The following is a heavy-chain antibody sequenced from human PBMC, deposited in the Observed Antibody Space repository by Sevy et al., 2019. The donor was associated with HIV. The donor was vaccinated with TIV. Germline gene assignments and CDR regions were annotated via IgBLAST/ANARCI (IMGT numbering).Heavy chain of an antibody. D-gene: IGHD5-18*01. J-gene: IGHJ4*02. CDR2: IWFDGSHK. Sequence: GGSLRLSCAASGFTFSNYGMHWVRQPPGKGLEGVAGIWFDGSHKYYGDSVKGRFTISRDNSKNTLFLQMHSLRVDDTAAYYCVRVDGAMEEQYYFDYWGQGTLVTVSS. V-gene: IGHV3-33*01. CDR3: VRVDGAMEEQYYFDY. CDR1: GFTFSNYG.